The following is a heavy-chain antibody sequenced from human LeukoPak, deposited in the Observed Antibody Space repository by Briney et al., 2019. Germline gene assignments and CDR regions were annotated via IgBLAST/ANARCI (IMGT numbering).Heavy chain of an antibody. Sequence: SETLSLTCTVSGGSISSGSYYWSWIRQPAGKGLEWIGRIYTSGSTNYNPSLKSRVTISVDTSKNQFSLKLSSVTAADTAVYYCARDADTAISDYWGQGTLVTVSS. D-gene: IGHD5-18*01. CDR3: ARDADTAISDY. J-gene: IGHJ4*02. V-gene: IGHV4-61*02. CDR2: IYTSGST. CDR1: GGSISSGSYY.